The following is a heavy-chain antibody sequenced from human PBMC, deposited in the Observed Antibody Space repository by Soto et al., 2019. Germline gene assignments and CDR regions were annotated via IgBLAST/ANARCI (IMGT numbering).Heavy chain of an antibody. V-gene: IGHV4-59*01. CDR3: AREGAAGTEDWFAP. CDR1: GGSISSYY. Sequence: ASETLSLTCTVSGGSISSYYWSCIRQPPGKGLEWIVYIYYSGSSNYTPSLKSRVTISVDTSKNQFPLKLSSVTAADTAVYYCAREGAAGTEDWFAPWPKGTLVTVS. J-gene: IGHJ5*02. CDR2: IYYSGSS. D-gene: IGHD6-13*01.